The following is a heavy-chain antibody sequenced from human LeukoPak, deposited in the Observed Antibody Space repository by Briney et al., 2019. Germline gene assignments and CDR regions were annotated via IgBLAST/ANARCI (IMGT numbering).Heavy chain of an antibody. CDR1: GFTLSSYG. Sequence: PGGSLRLFCAASGFTLSSYGMHWVRQAPGKGLHWVAVIWYDGSNKYYADSVKGRFTISRDNSKNTLYLQMNSLRAEDTAVYYCARELYSGYDSAVDYWGQGTLVTVSS. D-gene: IGHD5-12*01. V-gene: IGHV3-33*01. CDR3: ARELYSGYDSAVDY. CDR2: IWYDGSNK. J-gene: IGHJ4*02.